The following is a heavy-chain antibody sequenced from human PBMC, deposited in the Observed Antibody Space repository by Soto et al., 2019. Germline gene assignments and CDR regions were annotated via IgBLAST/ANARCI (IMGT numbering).Heavy chain of an antibody. J-gene: IGHJ6*02. D-gene: IGHD1-26*01. Sequence: SVKVSCKASGGTFSSYAISWVRQAPGQGLEWMGGIIPIFGTANYAQKFQGRVTITADKSTSTAYMELSSLRSEDTAVYYCATKWAVTPYYYYGMDVWGQGTTVT. CDR2: IIPIFGTA. V-gene: IGHV1-69*06. CDR1: GGTFSSYA. CDR3: ATKWAVTPYYYYGMDV.